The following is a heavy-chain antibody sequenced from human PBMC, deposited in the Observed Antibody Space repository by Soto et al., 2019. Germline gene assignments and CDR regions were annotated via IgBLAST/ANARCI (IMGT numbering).Heavy chain of an antibody. V-gene: IGHV3-30*18. D-gene: IGHD5-18*01. CDR2: ISYDGSNK. CDR3: AKGSIQLWSEQDYYYYYGMDV. CDR1: GFTFSSYG. J-gene: IGHJ6*02. Sequence: EGRTGGSLRLSCAASGFTFSSYGMHWVRQAQGKGLEWVAVISYDGSNKYYADSVKGRFTISRDNSKNTLYLQMNSLRAEDTAVYYCAKGSIQLWSEQDYYYYYGMDVWGQGTTVTVSS.